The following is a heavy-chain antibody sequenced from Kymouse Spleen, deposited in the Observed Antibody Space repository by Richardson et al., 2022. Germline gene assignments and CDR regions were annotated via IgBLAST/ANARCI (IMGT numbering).Heavy chain of an antibody. V-gene: IGHV3-9*01. CDR1: GFTFDDYA. Sequence: EVQLVESGGGLVQPGRSLRLSCAASGFTFDDYAMHWVRQAPGKGLEWVSGISWNSGSIGYADSVKGRFTISRDNAKNSLYLQMNSLRAEDTALYYCAKVLNFYYYYYGMDVWGQGTTVTVSS. D-gene: IGHD4-11,IGHD1-20*01,IGHD1-7*01. CDR3: AKVLNFYYYYYGMDV. CDR2: ISWNSGSI. J-gene: IGHJ6*02.